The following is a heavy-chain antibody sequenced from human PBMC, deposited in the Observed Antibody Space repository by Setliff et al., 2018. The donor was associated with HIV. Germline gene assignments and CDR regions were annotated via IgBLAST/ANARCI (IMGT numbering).Heavy chain of an antibody. Sequence: ASVKVSCKAFEYTFIDYFIHWVRQAPGQGLEWIGRISPNNGAAEYAPKFQGRVSMTLDTSISTAYLEIPRLTSDDAAVYFCARPRVFDSFDVWGQGTKVTVSS. J-gene: IGHJ3*01. CDR2: ISPNNGAA. D-gene: IGHD6-6*01. CDR3: ARPRVFDSFDV. CDR1: EYTFIDYF. V-gene: IGHV1-2*06.